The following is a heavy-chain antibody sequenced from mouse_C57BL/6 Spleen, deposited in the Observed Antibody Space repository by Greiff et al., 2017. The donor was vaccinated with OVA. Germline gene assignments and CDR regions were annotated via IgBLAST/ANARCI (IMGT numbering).Heavy chain of an antibody. CDR3: AIGDYYGSPWFAY. J-gene: IGHJ3*01. CDR2: IHPSDSDT. V-gene: IGHV1-74*01. CDR1: GYTFTSYW. D-gene: IGHD1-1*01. Sequence: QVHVKQPGAELVKPGASVKVSCKASGYTFTSYWMHWVKQRPGQGLEWIGRIHPSDSDTNYNQKFKGKATLTVDKSSSTAYMQLSSLTSEDSAVYYCAIGDYYGSPWFAYWGQGTLVTVSA.